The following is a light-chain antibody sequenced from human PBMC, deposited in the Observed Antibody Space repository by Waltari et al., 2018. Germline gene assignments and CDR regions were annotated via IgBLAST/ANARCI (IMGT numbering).Light chain of an antibody. CDR3: QSYDGSLSGSRV. CDR1: SSNIGAGFD. V-gene: IGLV1-40*01. Sequence: QSVLTQPPSVSGAPGQRVTISCTGSSSNIGAGFDVHWYQQLPRTAPKLLIYGNTNRPSGGPDRFSGSKSGTSASLAITVLQAEDEADYYCQSYDGSLSGSRVFGGGTKVTVL. CDR2: GNT. J-gene: IGLJ3*02.